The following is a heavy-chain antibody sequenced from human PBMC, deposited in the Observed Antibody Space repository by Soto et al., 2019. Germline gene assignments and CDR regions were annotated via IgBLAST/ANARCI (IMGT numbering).Heavy chain of an antibody. J-gene: IGHJ5*02. CDR1: GRSFSGYY. V-gene: IGHV4-34*01. CDR2: INHSGST. D-gene: IGHD3-10*01. CDR3: ARRPGTMVRGVASQNNWFDP. Sequence: SETLSLTCAVYGRSFSGYYWSWIRQPPGKGLEWIGEINHSGSTNYNPSLKSRVTISVDTSKNQFSLKLSSVTAADTAVYYCARRPGTMVRGVASQNNWFDPWGQGTLVTVSS.